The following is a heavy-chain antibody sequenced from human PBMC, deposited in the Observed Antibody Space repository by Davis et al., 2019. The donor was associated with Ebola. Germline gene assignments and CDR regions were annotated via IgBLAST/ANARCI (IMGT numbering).Heavy chain of an antibody. CDR2: IIPIFGTA. CDR3: ARDMTTVNAMDV. V-gene: IGHV1-69*13. CDR1: GYTFTSYG. D-gene: IGHD4-11*01. J-gene: IGHJ6*02. Sequence: SVKVSCKASGYTFTSYGISWVRQAPGQGLEWMGGIIPIFGTANYAQKFQGRVTITADESTSTAYMELSSLRSEDTAVYFCARDMTTVNAMDVWGQGTTVNVSS.